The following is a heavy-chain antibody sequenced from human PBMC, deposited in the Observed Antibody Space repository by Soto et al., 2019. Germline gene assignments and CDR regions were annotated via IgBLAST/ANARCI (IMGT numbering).Heavy chain of an antibody. V-gene: IGHV1-46*03. CDR2: INPSGGST. CDR1: GYTFTSYY. CDR3: ARGSPSRVLLWFGEFKN. J-gene: IGHJ4*02. Sequence: GASVKVSCKASGYTFTSYYMHWVRQAPRQGLEWMGIINPSGGSTSYAQKFQGRVTMTRDTSTSTVYMELSSLRSEDTAVYYCARGSPSRVLLWFGEFKNWGQGTLVTVSS. D-gene: IGHD3-10*01.